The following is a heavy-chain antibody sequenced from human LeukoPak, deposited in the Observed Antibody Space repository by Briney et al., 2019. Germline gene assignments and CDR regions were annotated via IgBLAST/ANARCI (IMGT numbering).Heavy chain of an antibody. CDR2: IIPIFTTT. J-gene: IGHJ5*02. CDR1: GGTFSSYV. Sequence: GASVKVSCKASGGTFSSYVISWVRQAPGQGLEWVGGIIPIFTTTNYAQKFQGRVTITADESTSTAYMELNSLRFDDTAVYYCAVSISVAGPGWFDPWGQGTLVTVSP. D-gene: IGHD6-13*01. V-gene: IGHV1-69*13. CDR3: AVSISVAGPGWFDP.